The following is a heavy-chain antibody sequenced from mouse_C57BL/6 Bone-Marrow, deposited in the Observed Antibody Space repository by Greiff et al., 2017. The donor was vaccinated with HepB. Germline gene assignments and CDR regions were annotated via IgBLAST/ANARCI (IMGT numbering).Heavy chain of an antibody. V-gene: IGHV1-55*01. D-gene: IGHD2-5*01. CDR1: GYTFTSYW. J-gene: IGHJ3*01. Sequence: QVQLQQPGAELVQPGASVKLSCKASGYTFTSYWITWVKQRPGQGLEWIGDIYPGSGSTNYNEKFKSKATLTVDTYSSTAYMQLSILTSEDAAVYMGASEGVDSNFAWFAYWGQGTLVTVSA. CDR3: ASEGVDSNFAWFAY. CDR2: IYPGSGST.